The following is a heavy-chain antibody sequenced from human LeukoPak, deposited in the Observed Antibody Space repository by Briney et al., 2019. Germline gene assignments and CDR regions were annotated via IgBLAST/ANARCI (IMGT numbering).Heavy chain of an antibody. CDR2: IYHSGST. Sequence: PSETLSLTCAVSGGSISSSNWWSWVRQPPGKGLEWIGEIYHSGSTNYNPSLKSRVTISVDKSKNQFSLKLSSVTAADTAVYYCARDRSGSYIYYYYYMDVWGKGTTVTISS. V-gene: IGHV4-4*02. CDR3: ARDRSGSYIYYYYYMDV. CDR1: GGSISSSNW. D-gene: IGHD1-26*01. J-gene: IGHJ6*03.